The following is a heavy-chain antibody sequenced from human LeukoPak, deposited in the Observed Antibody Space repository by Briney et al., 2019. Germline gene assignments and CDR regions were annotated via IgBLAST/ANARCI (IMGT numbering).Heavy chain of an antibody. Sequence: SETLSLTCTVSGGSISSYYWSWIRQPPGKGLEWIGYIYYSGSTNYNPSLKSRVTISVDTSKNQFSLKLSSVTAADTAVYYCARVVWGSYRYANWGQGTLVTVSP. CDR3: ARVVWGSYRYAN. D-gene: IGHD3-16*02. V-gene: IGHV4-59*01. CDR2: IYYSGST. J-gene: IGHJ4*02. CDR1: GGSISSYY.